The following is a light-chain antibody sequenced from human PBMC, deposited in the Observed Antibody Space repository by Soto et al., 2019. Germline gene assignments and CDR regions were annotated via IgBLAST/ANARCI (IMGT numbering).Light chain of an antibody. CDR2: KAS. J-gene: IGKJ2*01. CDR3: QQYNIFPYT. Sequence: DIQMTQSPSTPSASVGDRVTITCRASQSISTWLAWYQQKPGKAPKLLIYKASSLESGVPSRFSGSGSGTEFTLTISSLQPEDFATFYCQQYNIFPYTFGQGTKLEIK. V-gene: IGKV1-5*03. CDR1: QSISTW.